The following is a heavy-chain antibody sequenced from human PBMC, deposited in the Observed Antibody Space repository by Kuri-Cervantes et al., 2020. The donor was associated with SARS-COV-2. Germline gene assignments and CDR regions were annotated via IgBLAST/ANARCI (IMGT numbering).Heavy chain of an antibody. V-gene: IGHV3-74*01. J-gene: IGHJ4*02. CDR1: GFTFSGHW. Sequence: GESLKISCAASGFTFSGHWIHWVRQAPGKGLVWVSRINPDGSYTNNADSVKGRFTLSRDNAKNVLFLQMNSLRAEDTAVYYCVRDGDHWNFDYWGQGTRVTGSS. D-gene: IGHD1-1*01. CDR2: INPDGSYT. CDR3: VRDGDHWNFDY.